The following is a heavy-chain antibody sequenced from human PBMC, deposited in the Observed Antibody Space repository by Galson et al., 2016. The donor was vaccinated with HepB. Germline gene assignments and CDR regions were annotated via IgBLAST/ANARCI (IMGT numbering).Heavy chain of an antibody. V-gene: IGHV4-31*03. D-gene: IGHD4-17*01. Sequence: TLSLTCTVSGGSISSGGYYWSWIRQHPGKGLEWVGYIYYSGSTYYNPSLESRVTISVDTSKNQFSLKLSSVTAADTAVYYCARMVYGDAYYFDYWGQGTLVTVSS. CDR3: ARMVYGDAYYFDY. CDR1: GGSISSGGYY. J-gene: IGHJ4*02. CDR2: IYYSGST.